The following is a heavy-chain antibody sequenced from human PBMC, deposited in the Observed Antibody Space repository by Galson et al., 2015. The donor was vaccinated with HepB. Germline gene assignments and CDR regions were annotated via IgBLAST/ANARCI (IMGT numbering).Heavy chain of an antibody. CDR2: INPSGGST. CDR1: GYTFTSYY. J-gene: IGHJ4*02. D-gene: IGHD3-22*01. CDR3: ARVPLYYYDSSGYYLDY. Sequence: SVKVSCKASGYTFTSYYMHWVRQAPGQGLEWMGIINPSGGSTSYAQKFQGRVTMTRDTSTSTVYMELSSLRSEDTAVYYCARVPLYYYDSSGYYLDYWGQGTLVTVSS. V-gene: IGHV1-46*01.